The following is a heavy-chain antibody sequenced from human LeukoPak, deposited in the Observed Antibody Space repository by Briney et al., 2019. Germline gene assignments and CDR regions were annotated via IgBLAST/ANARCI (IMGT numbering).Heavy chain of an antibody. D-gene: IGHD3-3*01. CDR3: ASSGDFWSGYRSYFDY. Sequence: PSETLSLTCTVSGGSIISGGYYWSWIRQHPGKGLEWIGYIYYSGSTYYNPSLKSRVTISVDTSKNQFSLKLSSVTAAATAVYYCASSGDFWSGYRSYFDYWGQGTLVTVSS. J-gene: IGHJ4*02. V-gene: IGHV4-31*03. CDR1: GGSIISGGYY. CDR2: IYYSGST.